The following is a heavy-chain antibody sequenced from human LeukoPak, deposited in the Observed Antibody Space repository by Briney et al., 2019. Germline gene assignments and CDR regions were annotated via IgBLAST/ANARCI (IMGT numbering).Heavy chain of an antibody. D-gene: IGHD2-21*02. CDR3: ARTIVVVTADYFDY. J-gene: IGHJ4*02. CDR2: ISAYNGNT. V-gene: IGHV1-18*01. CDR1: GYTFTSYD. Sequence: GASVKVSCKASGYTFTSYDISWVRQAPGQGLEWMGWISAYNGNTNYAQKLQGRVTMTTDTSTSTVYMELRSLRSDDTAVYYCARTIVVVTADYFDYWGQGTLVTVSS.